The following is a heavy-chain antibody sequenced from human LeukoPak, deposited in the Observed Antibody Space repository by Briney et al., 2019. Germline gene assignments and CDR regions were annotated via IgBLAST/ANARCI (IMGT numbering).Heavy chain of an antibody. CDR2: INAYNGKT. CDR3: AREVLTYYYGSGSAYYFDY. J-gene: IGHJ4*02. D-gene: IGHD3-10*01. Sequence: ASVKVSCLASGYTFTSYGISGVRQAPGQGLEWMGWINAYNGKTNYAQKLQDRVTMTTDTSTSTAYMELRSLRSDDTAVYYCAREVLTYYYGSGSAYYFDYWGQGTLVTVSS. V-gene: IGHV1-18*04. CDR1: GYTFTSYG.